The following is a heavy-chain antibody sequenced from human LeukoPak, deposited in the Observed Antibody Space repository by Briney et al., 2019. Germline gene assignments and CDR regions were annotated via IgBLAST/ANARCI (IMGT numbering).Heavy chain of an antibody. J-gene: IGHJ5*02. D-gene: IGHD3-10*01. Sequence: SQTLSLTCALAGDSVSAGSAGWNWIRQSPSRGLEWLSMIYYRSNWYSDVAISLKSRLTVNQDTSRNQFSLQLNSVTHDDTAVYYCTGGGLVRGTLHWFDPWGQGTPVTVFS. CDR1: GDSVSAGSAG. CDR3: TGGGLVRGTLHWFDP. V-gene: IGHV6-1*01. CDR2: IYYRSNWYS.